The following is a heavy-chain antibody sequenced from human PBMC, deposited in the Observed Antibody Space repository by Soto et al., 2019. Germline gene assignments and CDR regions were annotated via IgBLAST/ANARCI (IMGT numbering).Heavy chain of an antibody. J-gene: IGHJ4*02. D-gene: IGHD2-2*01. CDR2: IYYSGST. CDR3: ARRSTSRKFFPSGVNFDY. CDR1: SGSISSSSYY. V-gene: IGHV4-39*01. Sequence: TSETLSLTCTVSSGSISSSSYYWGWIRQPPGKGLEWIGSIYYSGSTYYNPSLKSRVTISVDTSKNQFSLKLSSVTAADTAVYYCARRSTSRKFFPSGVNFDYWGQGTLVTVSS.